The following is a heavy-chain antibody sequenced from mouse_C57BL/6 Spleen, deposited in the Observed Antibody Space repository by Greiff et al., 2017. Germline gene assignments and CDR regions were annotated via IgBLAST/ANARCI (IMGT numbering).Heavy chain of an antibody. CDR2: INPSSGYT. Sequence: QVHVKQSGAELAKPGASVKLSCKASGYTFNSYWMHWVKQRPGQGLEWIGYINPSSGYTKYNQKFKDKATLTADKSSSTAYMQLSILTYEDSAVYYCARNDYEKDAMDYWGQGTSVTVSS. J-gene: IGHJ4*01. V-gene: IGHV1-7*01. D-gene: IGHD2-4*01. CDR1: GYTFNSYW. CDR3: ARNDYEKDAMDY.